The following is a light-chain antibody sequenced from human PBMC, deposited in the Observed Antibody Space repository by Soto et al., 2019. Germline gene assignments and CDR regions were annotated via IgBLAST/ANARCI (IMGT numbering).Light chain of an antibody. CDR1: QSVSSSY. CDR3: QQFSSYPLT. V-gene: IGKV3-20*01. CDR2: DAS. J-gene: IGKJ4*01. Sequence: EIVLTQSPGTLSLSPGERATLSCRASQSVSSSYLVWYQQKPGQAPRLLIYDASSRATGIPDRFSGGGSGTDFTLTISRLEPEDFAVYYCQQFSSYPLTFGGGTKVEIK.